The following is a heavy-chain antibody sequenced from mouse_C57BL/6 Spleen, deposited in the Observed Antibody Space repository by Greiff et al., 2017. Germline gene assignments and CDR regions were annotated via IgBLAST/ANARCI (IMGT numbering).Heavy chain of an antibody. J-gene: IGHJ2*01. D-gene: IGHD1-1*01. CDR2: IDPSDSET. V-gene: IGHV1-52*01. CDR3: ARYGDYYGSSLDY. CDR1: GYTFTSYW. Sequence: QVQLQQSGAELVRPGSSVKLSCKASGYTFTSYWMHWVKQRPIQGLEWIGNIDPSDSETHYNQKFKDKATLTVDKSSSTAYMQLSSLTSEDSAVYYCARYGDYYGSSLDYWGQGTTLTVSS.